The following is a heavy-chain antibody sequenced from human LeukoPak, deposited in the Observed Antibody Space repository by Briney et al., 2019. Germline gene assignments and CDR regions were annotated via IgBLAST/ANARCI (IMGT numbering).Heavy chain of an antibody. CDR3: ARDRRVGDYHGSGSYYNRNWFDP. Sequence: WASVKVSCKASGYTFTGYYMHWVRQAPGQGLEWMGRINPNSGGTNYAQKFQGRVTMTRDTSISTAYMELSRLRSDDTAVYYCARDRRVGDYHGSGSYYNRNWFDPWGQGTLVTVSS. V-gene: IGHV1-2*06. CDR1: GYTFTGYY. CDR2: INPNSGGT. J-gene: IGHJ5*02. D-gene: IGHD3-10*01.